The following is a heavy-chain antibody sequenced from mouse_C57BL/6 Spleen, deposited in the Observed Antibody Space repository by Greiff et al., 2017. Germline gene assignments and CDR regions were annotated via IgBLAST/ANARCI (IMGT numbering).Heavy chain of an antibody. Sequence: EVKVVESEGGLVQPGRSMKLSCTASGFTFSDYYMAWVRQVPEKGLEWVANINYDGSSTYYLDSLKSRFIISRDNAKNILYLQMSSLKSEDTATYYCAREGDYGSSQAYWGQGTLVTVSA. J-gene: IGHJ3*01. CDR3: AREGDYGSSQAY. D-gene: IGHD1-1*01. V-gene: IGHV5-16*01. CDR2: INYDGSST. CDR1: GFTFSDYY.